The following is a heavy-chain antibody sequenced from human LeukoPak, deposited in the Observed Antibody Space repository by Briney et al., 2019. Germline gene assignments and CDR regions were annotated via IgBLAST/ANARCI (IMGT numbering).Heavy chain of an antibody. CDR3: AAGARGGAFDI. Sequence: SVKVSCKASGFTFTSSAVQWVRQARGQRLEWIGWIVVGSGNTNYAQKFQERVTITRDMSTSTAYVELSNLRSEDTAVYYCAAGARGGAFDIWGQGTMVTVSS. D-gene: IGHD2-15*01. CDR2: IVVGSGNT. CDR1: GFTFTSSA. V-gene: IGHV1-58*01. J-gene: IGHJ3*02.